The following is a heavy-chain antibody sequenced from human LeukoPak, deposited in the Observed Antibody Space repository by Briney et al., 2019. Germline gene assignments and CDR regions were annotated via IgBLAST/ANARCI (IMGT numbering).Heavy chain of an antibody. CDR1: GFPFSNYA. V-gene: IGHV3-23*01. Sequence: GGSLRLSCAASGFPFSNYAMTWVRQAPGKGLEWVSTISGGGGDTYYADSVKGRFTISRDNSKNTLYLQMNNLRAEDTAVYFCARGSGSGWYGWFAPWGQGTLVTVSS. CDR3: ARGSGSGWYGWFAP. J-gene: IGHJ5*02. D-gene: IGHD6-19*01. CDR2: ISGGGGDT.